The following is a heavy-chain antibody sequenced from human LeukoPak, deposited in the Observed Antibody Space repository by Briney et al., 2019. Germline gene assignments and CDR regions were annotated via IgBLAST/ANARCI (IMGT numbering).Heavy chain of an antibody. V-gene: IGHV4-39*07. J-gene: IGHJ4*02. CDR2: IYYSGST. CDR1: GGSISSSSYY. CDR3: ARSGRGYSGYVQVDY. D-gene: IGHD5-12*01. Sequence: SETLSLTCTVPGGSISSSSYYWGWIRQPPGKGLEWIGSIYYSGSTYYNPSLRSRVTISVDTSKNQFSLKLSSVTAADTAVYYCARSGRGYSGYVQVDYWGQGTLVTVSS.